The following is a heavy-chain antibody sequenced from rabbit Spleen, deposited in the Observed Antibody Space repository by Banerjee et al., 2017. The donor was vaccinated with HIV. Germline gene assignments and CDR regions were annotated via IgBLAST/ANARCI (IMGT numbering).Heavy chain of an antibody. V-gene: IGHV1S45*01. CDR3: ARFYAGYGDFGYAAM. CDR1: GFSFSSNYW. Sequence: LEESGGGLVKPGGTLTLTCTVSGFSFSSNYWICWVRQAPGKGLEWIACIHGGSNKNIYYASWAKDRFTISKTSSTTVTLQMTSLTAADTATYFCARFYAGYGDFGYAAMWGQGTLVTVS. CDR2: IHGGSNKNI. D-gene: IGHD7-1*01. J-gene: IGHJ3*01.